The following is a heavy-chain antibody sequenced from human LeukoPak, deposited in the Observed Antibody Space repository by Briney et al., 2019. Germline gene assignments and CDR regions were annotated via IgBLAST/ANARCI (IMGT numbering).Heavy chain of an antibody. CDR3: ARALDIVVSPLDY. D-gene: IGHD2-2*01. CDR1: GGSISSGGYY. Sequence: PSQTLSLTCTVSGGSISSGGYYWSWIRQPPGKGLEWIGYIYHSGSTYYNPSLKSRVTISVDRSKNQFSLKLSSVTAADTAVYYCARALDIVVSPLDYWGQGTLVTVSS. CDR2: IYHSGST. J-gene: IGHJ4*02. V-gene: IGHV4-30-2*01.